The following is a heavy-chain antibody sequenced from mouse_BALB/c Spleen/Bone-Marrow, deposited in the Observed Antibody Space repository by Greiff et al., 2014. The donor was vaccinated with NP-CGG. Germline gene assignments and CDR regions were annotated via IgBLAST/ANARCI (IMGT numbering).Heavy chain of an antibody. D-gene: IGHD2-2*01. CDR3: AREVYGSWFAY. CDR1: GYTFDYYT. J-gene: IGHJ3*01. V-gene: IGHV1-4*01. Sequence: QVQLQQSGAELARPGASVKMSCKASGYTFDYYTVQWVKQRPGQGLEWIGYINPSSGYTNYNQKFKDKATVTADKSSSTAYMQLSSLTSEDSAVYYCAREVYGSWFAYWGQGTLVTVSA. CDR2: INPSSGYT.